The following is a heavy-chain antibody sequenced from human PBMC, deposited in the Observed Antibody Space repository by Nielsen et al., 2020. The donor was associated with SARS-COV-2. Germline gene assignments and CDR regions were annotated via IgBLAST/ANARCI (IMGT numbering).Heavy chain of an antibody. CDR1: GGSISSGGYS. D-gene: IGHD3-16*01. Sequence: SQTLSLTCAVAGGSISSGGYSWSWIRQPPGKGLEWIGYIYHSGRTYYNPSLKSRVTISVDRSKNQFSLKLSSVTAADTAVYYCARGGRITFGGADDAFDIWGQGTMVTVSS. CDR2: IYHSGRT. CDR3: ARGGRITFGGADDAFDI. J-gene: IGHJ3*02. V-gene: IGHV4-30-2*01.